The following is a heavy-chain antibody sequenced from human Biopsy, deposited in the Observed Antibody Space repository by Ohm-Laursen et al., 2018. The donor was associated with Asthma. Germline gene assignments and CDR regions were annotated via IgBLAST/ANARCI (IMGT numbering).Heavy chain of an antibody. Sequence: SLRLSCAASGFSLDDCAMHWVRQAPGKGLEWVSNISWNSGNIDYAVSVKGRFTISRDNAKNSLYLQMQSLRPEDTAFYYCAKSADYYDSTDYLDFWGRGTLVTVSS. V-gene: IGHV3-9*01. CDR3: AKSADYYDSTDYLDF. CDR2: ISWNSGNI. D-gene: IGHD3-22*01. CDR1: GFSLDDCA. J-gene: IGHJ4*01.